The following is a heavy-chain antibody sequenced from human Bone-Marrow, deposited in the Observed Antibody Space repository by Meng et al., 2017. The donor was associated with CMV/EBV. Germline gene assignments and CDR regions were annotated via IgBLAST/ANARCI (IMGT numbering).Heavy chain of an antibody. CDR3: ARNSRPDGFDFWSGYYTGEWFDP. CDR1: GFTFSSYS. D-gene: IGHD3-3*01. CDR2: ISSRSSYI. Sequence: GESLKISCAASGFTFSSYSMNWVRQAPGKGLEWVSSISSRSSYIYYADSVKGRFTISRDNAKNSLYLQMNSLRAEDTAVYYCARNSRPDGFDFWSGYYTGEWFDPWGQGTLVTVPS. V-gene: IGHV3-21*01. J-gene: IGHJ5*02.